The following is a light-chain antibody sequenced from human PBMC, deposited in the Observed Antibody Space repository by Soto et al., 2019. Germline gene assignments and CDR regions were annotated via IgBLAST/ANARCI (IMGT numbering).Light chain of an antibody. V-gene: IGLV2-14*03. CDR2: GVS. Sequence: QSAVTQPASVSGSPGQSITIFCTGPSSDVGAYNYVSWYQHHPGKAPKLMVSGVSNRPSGVSDRFSGSKSGNTASLTISGLQAEDEADYYCSSYTSSYTYVFGTGTKITVL. CDR3: SSYTSSYTYV. CDR1: SSDVGAYNY. J-gene: IGLJ1*01.